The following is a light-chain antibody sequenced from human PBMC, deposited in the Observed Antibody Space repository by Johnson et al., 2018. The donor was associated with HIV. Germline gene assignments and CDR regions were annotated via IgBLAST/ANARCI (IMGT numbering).Light chain of an antibody. V-gene: IGLV1-51*01. CDR2: DNN. CDR3: GTWDSSLSAGV. J-gene: IGLJ1*01. Sequence: QLVLTQPPSVSAAPGQKVTISCSGSSSNIGNNYVSWYQQLPGTAPKLLIYDNNKRPSGIPDRFSGSKSGTSATLGITGLQTGDAADYYCGTWDSSLSAGVFGTGTKVTVL. CDR1: SSNIGNNY.